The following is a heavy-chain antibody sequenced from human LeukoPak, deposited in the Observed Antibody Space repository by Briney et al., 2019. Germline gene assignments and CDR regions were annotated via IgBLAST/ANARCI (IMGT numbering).Heavy chain of an antibody. CDR2: ISGSGGST. D-gene: IGHD3-3*01. Sequence: GGSLRLSCAASGFTFSSYARSWVRQAPGKGLEWVSAISGSGGSTYYADSVKGRFTISRDNSKNTLYLQMNSLRAEDTAVYYCARDLEFDFWSGYWRPESSGMDVWGQGTTVTVSS. J-gene: IGHJ6*02. CDR1: GFTFSSYA. V-gene: IGHV3-23*01. CDR3: ARDLEFDFWSGYWRPESSGMDV.